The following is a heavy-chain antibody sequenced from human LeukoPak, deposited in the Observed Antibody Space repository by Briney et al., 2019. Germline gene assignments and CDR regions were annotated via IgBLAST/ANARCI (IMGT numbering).Heavy chain of an antibody. D-gene: IGHD5-24*01. CDR3: ARDRVESGFDY. CDR2: ISYDGSNK. J-gene: IGHJ4*02. Sequence: PGGSLRLSCAASGFTFSSYAMHWVRQAPGKGLEWLAVISYDGSNKYYADSVKGRFTISRDNSKNTLYLQMNSLRAEDTAVYYCARDRVESGFDYWGQGTLVTVSS. CDR1: GFTFSSYA. V-gene: IGHV3-30*04.